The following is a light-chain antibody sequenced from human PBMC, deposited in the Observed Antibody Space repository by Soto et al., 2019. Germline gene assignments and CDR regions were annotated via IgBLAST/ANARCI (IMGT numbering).Light chain of an antibody. CDR3: CSFANTYTLI. CDR2: DVT. V-gene: IGLV2-11*01. CDR1: SSDVGAYNY. Sequence: QSALTQPRSVSGSPGQSVTISCTGTSSDVGAYNYVSWYQQHPGKAPKVMIYDVTKRPSGVPDRFSGSKSGNTASLTISGLQAEDEADYYCCSFANTYTLIFGGGTKLTVL. J-gene: IGLJ2*01.